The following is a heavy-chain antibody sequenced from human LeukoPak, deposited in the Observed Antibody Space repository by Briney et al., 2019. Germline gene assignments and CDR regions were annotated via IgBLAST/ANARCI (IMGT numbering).Heavy chain of an antibody. CDR1: GFTVCSNY. J-gene: IGHJ4*02. D-gene: IGHD5-18*01. V-gene: IGHV3-53*01. CDR3: AREGRDTAGYFDY. Sequence: PGGSLRLSCAASGFTVCSNYMSWVRQAPGKGLEWVSSLYSGGSTYYADSVKGRFTISRDNSKNTLYLQMNSLRAEDTAVYYCAREGRDTAGYFDYWGQGTLVTVSS. CDR2: LYSGGST.